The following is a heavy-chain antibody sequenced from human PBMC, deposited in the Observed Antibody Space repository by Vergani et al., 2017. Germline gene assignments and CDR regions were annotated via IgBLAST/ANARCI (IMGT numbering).Heavy chain of an antibody. CDR3: ANPYYYDSSGYYYYMDV. D-gene: IGHD3-22*01. V-gene: IGHV3-23*01. CDR2: ISGSGGST. Sequence: EVQLLESGGGLVQPGGSLRLSCAASGFTFSSYAMSWVRQAPGKGLEWVAAISGSGGSTYYADSVKGRFTISRDNSKNTLYLQMNSLRAEDTAVYDCANPYYYDSSGYYYYMDVWGKGTTVTVSS. CDR1: GFTFSSYA. J-gene: IGHJ6*03.